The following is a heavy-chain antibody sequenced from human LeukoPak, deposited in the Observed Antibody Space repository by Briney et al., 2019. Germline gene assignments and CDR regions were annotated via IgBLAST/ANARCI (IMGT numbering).Heavy chain of an antibody. CDR1: VYSISSLYY. CDR3: ARGISGGFDI. V-gene: IGHV4-38-2*01. D-gene: IGHD2-21*01. J-gene: IGHJ3*02. CDR2: ISHSGNT. Sequence: SETLSLTCDVYVYSISSLYYWGWIRQPPEKGLEWVGSISHSGNTYYHPSLKSRVTISIDTSKDQFSLKLSSMTAADTAVYYCARGISGGFDIWGQGTKVTVSS.